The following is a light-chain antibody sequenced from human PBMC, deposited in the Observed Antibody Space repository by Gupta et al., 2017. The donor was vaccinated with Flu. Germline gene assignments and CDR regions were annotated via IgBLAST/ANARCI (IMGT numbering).Light chain of an antibody. CDR2: DAS. J-gene: IGKJ5*01. V-gene: IGKV3D-20*01. Sequence: GERATLSCSASQSGNRNYVAWYQQKPGLAPRLLIYDASNRATGIPDMVSGSVSGTDFTLTISRLETEDSAVYYCQHYDRSPTFGQGTRLEIK. CDR1: QSGNRNY. CDR3: QHYDRSPT.